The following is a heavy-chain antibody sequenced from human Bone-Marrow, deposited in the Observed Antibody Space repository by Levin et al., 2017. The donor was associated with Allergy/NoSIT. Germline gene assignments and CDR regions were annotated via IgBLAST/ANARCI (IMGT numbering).Heavy chain of an antibody. CDR3: AKDSVLYWQYPSTWSQLNYSGDV. J-gene: IGHJ6*02. Sequence: GGSLRLSCAASGFTFDDYAMHWVRQAPGKGLEWVSGISWNSGSIGYADPVKGRFTISRDNAKNSLYMQMNSLRAEDTALYYCAKDSVLYWQYPSTWSQLNYSGDVWGQGTTVTVSS. CDR2: ISWNSGSI. V-gene: IGHV3-9*01. D-gene: IGHD2-15*01. CDR1: GFTFDDYA.